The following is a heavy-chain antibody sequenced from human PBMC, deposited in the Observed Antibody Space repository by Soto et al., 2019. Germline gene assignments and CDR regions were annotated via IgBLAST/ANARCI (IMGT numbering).Heavy chain of an antibody. CDR2: IFHDGTA. V-gene: IGHV4-4*02. Sequence: SETLSLTCAVSGVSISDGNWWTWVSQSPQRGLEYIGEIFHDGTANSYPSFERRVAISVDTSKNQFSLKLSSVTAADTAVYYCARGGLMVRGTFFDYWGQGTLVTVSS. J-gene: IGHJ4*02. D-gene: IGHD3-10*01. CDR3: ARGGLMVRGTFFDY. CDR1: GVSISDGNW.